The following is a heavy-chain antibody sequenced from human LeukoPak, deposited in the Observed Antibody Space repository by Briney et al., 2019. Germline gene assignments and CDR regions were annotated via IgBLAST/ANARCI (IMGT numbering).Heavy chain of an antibody. CDR2: IGGSDGRT. CDR1: GFTFSMYE. CDR3: AKDSSSYDWGYMDV. J-gene: IGHJ6*03. V-gene: IGHV3-23*01. Sequence: PGGSLRLSCAASGFTFSMYEMNWVRQAPGKGLERVSLIGGSDGRTRYADSVKGRFTISRDNSKNTLYLEMNSLRAEDTAVYYCAKDSSSYDWGYMDVWGKGTTVTIS. D-gene: IGHD3-22*01.